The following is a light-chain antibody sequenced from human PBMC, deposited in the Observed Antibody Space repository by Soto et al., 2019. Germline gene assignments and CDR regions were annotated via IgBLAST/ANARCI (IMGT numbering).Light chain of an antibody. CDR2: HAY. CDR3: QKYDSAPT. J-gene: IGKJ1*01. Sequence: DIQLTQSPSSLSASVGDRVTITCRASQGSSNSLAWYQHKSGRAPKLLIYHAYTLQSGVPFRFSGSMSGTDFTITTSSLQTEHGAADYGQKYDSAPTFGPGTKVEI. V-gene: IGKV1-27*01. CDR1: QGSSNS.